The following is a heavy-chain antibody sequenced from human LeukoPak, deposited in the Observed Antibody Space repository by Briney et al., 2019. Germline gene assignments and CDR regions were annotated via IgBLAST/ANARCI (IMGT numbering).Heavy chain of an antibody. CDR2: ITGTGSQMDDI. J-gene: IGHJ4*01. CDR1: GFKFSVYS. CDR3: ARETGFADAFDF. V-gene: IGHV3-21*03. Sequence: GGSLRLACAASGFKFSVYSMNWVRQAPGSGLEWVSRITGTGSQMDDIDYADSVRGRFTISRDNAKDSLFLEMRGLRVEDTGIYFCARETGFADAFDFWGRGTLVAVS.